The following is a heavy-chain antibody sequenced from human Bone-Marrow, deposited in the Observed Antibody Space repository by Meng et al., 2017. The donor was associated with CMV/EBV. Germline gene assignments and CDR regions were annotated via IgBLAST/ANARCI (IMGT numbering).Heavy chain of an antibody. V-gene: IGHV3-13*01. D-gene: IGHD6-19*01. CDR3: ARDRVAVAGTRWFDP. J-gene: IGHJ5*02. CDR1: GFTFSSYD. Sequence: SCAASGFTFSSYDMHWVRQATGKGLEWVSAIGTAGDTYYPGSVKGRFTISRENAKNSLYLQMNSLRAGDTAVYYCARDRVAVAGTRWFDPWGQGNRVTGYS. CDR2: IGTAGDT.